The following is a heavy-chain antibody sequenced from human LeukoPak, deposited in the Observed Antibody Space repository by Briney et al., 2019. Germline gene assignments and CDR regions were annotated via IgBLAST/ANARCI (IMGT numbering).Heavy chain of an antibody. V-gene: IGHV1-2*02. CDR3: ASITAMGSFDY. CDR1: GYTFTGYY. Sequence: ASVKVSCKASGYTFTGYYMHWVRQAPGQGLEWMGWINPSSGGTNYAQKFQGRVTMTRDTSISTAYMELSRLRSDDTAVYYCASITAMGSFDYWGQGTLVTVSS. J-gene: IGHJ4*02. D-gene: IGHD5-18*01. CDR2: INPSSGGT.